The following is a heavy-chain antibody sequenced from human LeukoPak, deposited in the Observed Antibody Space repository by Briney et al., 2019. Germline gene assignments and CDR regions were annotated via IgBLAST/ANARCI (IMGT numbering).Heavy chain of an antibody. V-gene: IGHV1-18*01. Sequence: ASVKVSCKSSGYTFTSYGVSWVRQAPGQGLEWMGWISTYNGNTNYAQKLLGRVTMTTDTPTRTAYMELRSLRSDDTAVYYCARDRTLHYYYFWSGNYTSYFDYWGQGTLVTVSS. CDR1: GYTFTSYG. D-gene: IGHD3-3*01. CDR2: ISTYNGNT. CDR3: ARDRTLHYYYFWSGNYTSYFDY. J-gene: IGHJ4*02.